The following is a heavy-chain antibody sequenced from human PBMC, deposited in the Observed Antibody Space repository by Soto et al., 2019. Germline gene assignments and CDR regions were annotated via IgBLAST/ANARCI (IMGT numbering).Heavy chain of an antibody. V-gene: IGHV4-61*01. J-gene: IGHJ5*02. CDR1: GGSVSSGSYY. Sequence: PLETLSLTCTVSGGSVSSGSYYWSWIRQPPGKGLEWIGYIYYSGSTNYNPSLKSRVTISVDTSKNQFSLKLSSVTAADTAVYYCAREAAANWFDPWGQGTLVTVSS. CDR2: IYYSGST. CDR3: AREAAANWFDP. D-gene: IGHD6-13*01.